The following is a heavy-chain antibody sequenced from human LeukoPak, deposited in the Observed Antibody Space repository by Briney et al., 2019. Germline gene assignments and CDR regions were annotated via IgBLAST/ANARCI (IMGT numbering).Heavy chain of an antibody. CDR3: ARGRGYCSGGSCYPFQH. Sequence: PSETLSLTCTVSGGSISSSSYYWGWIRQPPGKGLEWIGSIYYSGSTNYNPSLKSRVTISVDTSKNQFSLKLSSVTAADTAVYYCARGRGYCSGGSCYPFQHWGQGTLVTVSS. CDR1: GGSISSSSYY. CDR2: IYYSGST. J-gene: IGHJ1*01. V-gene: IGHV4-39*07. D-gene: IGHD2-15*01.